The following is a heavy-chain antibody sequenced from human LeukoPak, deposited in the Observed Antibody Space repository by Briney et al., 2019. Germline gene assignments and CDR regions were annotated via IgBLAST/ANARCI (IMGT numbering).Heavy chain of an antibody. CDR3: ARGPDSGYDLWGKTYYYYYYGMDV. D-gene: IGHD5-12*01. V-gene: IGHV3-33*01. CDR2: IWYDGGNK. J-gene: IGHJ6*02. CDR1: GFTFSSYG. Sequence: PGGSLRLSCAASGFTFSSYGMHWVRQAPGKGLEWVAVIWYDGGNKYYADSVKGRFTISRDNSKNTLYLQMNSLRAEDTAVYYCARGPDSGYDLWGKTYYYYYYGMDVWGQGTTVTVSS.